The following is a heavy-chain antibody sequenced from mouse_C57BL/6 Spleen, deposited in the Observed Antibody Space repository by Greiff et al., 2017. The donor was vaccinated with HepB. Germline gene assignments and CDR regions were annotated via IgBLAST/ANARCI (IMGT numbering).Heavy chain of an antibody. J-gene: IGHJ3*01. CDR3: ARPASLLPFAY. V-gene: IGHV5-17*01. D-gene: IGHD6-2*01. Sequence: EVNLVESGGGLVKPGGSLKLSCAASGFTFSDYGMHWVRQAPEKGLEWVAYISSGSSTIYYADTVKGRFTISRDNAKNTLFLQMTSLRSEDTAMYYWARPASLLPFAYWGQGTLVTVSA. CDR1: GFTFSDYG. CDR2: ISSGSSTI.